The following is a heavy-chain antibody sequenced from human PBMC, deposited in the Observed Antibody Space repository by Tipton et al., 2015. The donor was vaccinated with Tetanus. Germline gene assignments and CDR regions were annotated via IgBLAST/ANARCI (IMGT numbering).Heavy chain of an antibody. CDR3: ARAHCTDGVCNFDF. CDR1: GYIFNNYW. V-gene: IGHV5-51*01. D-gene: IGHD2-8*01. CDR2: IYPGDSDT. Sequence: VQLVQSGGEVKKPGESLKISCKGSGYIFNNYWIGWVRQKPGKGLGWMGIIYPGDSDTRYSPSFQGQVTISVDKSINTAYLQWSSLKASDTSMFYCARAHCTDGVCNFDFWGQGALVTVAS. J-gene: IGHJ4*02.